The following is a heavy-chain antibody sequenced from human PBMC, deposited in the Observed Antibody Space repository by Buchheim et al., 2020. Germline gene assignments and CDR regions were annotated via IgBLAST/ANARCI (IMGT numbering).Heavy chain of an antibody. CDR1: GDSIRSGGYY. CDR3: ARRDGFNQVFDF. Sequence: QVLLQESGPGLVKPSQTLSLTCSVYGDSIRSGGYYWSWIRQHPGKGLEWIGYMYYSGTPYYNPSLRSRVTISLETAKNQLSLKLNSVTAADTAVYYCARRDGFNQVFDFWGRGTL. CDR2: MYYSGTP. D-gene: IGHD5-24*01. V-gene: IGHV4-31*03. J-gene: IGHJ4*02.